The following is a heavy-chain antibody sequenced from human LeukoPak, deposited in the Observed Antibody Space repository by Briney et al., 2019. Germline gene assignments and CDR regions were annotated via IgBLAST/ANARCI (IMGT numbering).Heavy chain of an antibody. V-gene: IGHV4-59*12. CDR2: IYYSGST. CDR3: ARAATSDFWGGGGEVAFDY. J-gene: IGHJ4*02. D-gene: IGHD3-3*01. CDR1: GGSISSFY. Sequence: SETLSLTCTASGGSISSFYWSWIRQPPGKGLEWIGYIYYSGSTDYNPSLKSRVTMSLDTSKNQFSLKLSSVTAADTAVYYCARAATSDFWGGGGEVAFDYWGQGTLVTVSS.